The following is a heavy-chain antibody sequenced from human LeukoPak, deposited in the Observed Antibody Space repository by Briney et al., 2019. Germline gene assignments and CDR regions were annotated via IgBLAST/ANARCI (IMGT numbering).Heavy chain of an antibody. J-gene: IGHJ4*02. Sequence: GGSLRLSCAASGFTFSSYGMHWVRQAPGKGLEWVAFIRYDGSNKYYADSVKGRFTISRDNAKNTVHLQMNSLRAEDTAVYYCARDYGGNSGDFDYWGQGTLVTVSS. CDR1: GFTFSSYG. D-gene: IGHD4-23*01. CDR3: ARDYGGNSGDFDY. V-gene: IGHV3-30*02. CDR2: IRYDGSNK.